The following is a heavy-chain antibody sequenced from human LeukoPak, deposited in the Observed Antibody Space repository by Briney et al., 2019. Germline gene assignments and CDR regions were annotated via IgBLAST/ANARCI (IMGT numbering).Heavy chain of an antibody. Sequence: ASVKVSCKASGYTFTSYDINWVRQATGQGLEWMGWMNPNSGNTGYAQKFQGRVTMTRNTSISTAHMELSSLRSEDTAVYYCASSITIFGVVTTDTFDYWGQGTLVTVSS. CDR3: ASSITIFGVVTTDTFDY. D-gene: IGHD3-3*01. CDR2: MNPNSGNT. CDR1: GYTFTSYD. V-gene: IGHV1-8*01. J-gene: IGHJ4*02.